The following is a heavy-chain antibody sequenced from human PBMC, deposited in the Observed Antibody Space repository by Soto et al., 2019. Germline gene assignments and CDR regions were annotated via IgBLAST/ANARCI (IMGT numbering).Heavy chain of an antibody. CDR2: IYYSGST. V-gene: IGHV4-30-4*01. Sequence: PSETLSLTCTVSGGSISSGIYYWSWIRQPPGKGLEWIGYIYYSGSTYYNPSLKSRVTISLNTSKNQFSLKLSSVTAADTALYYCARGNDCSGGSCYSGWNWFDPWGQGTLVTVSS. CDR3: ARGNDCSGGSCYSGWNWFDP. CDR1: GGSISSGIYY. J-gene: IGHJ5*02. D-gene: IGHD2-15*01.